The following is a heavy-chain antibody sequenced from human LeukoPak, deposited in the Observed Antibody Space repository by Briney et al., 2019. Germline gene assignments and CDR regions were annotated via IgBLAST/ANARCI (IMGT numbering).Heavy chain of an antibody. J-gene: IGHJ4*02. CDR1: GGSISSGGYS. CDR3: ATLGYCSGGSCYSNN. Sequence: SETLSLTCAVSGGSISSGGYSWSWIRQPPGKGLEWIGYIYHSGSTYYNPSLKSRVTISVDRSKNQFSLKLSSVTAADTAVYYCATLGYCSGGSCYSNNWGQGTLVTVSS. CDR2: IYHSGST. V-gene: IGHV4-30-2*01. D-gene: IGHD2-15*01.